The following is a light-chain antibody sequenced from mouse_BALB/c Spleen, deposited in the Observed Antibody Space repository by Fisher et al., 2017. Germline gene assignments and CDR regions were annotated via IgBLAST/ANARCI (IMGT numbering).Light chain of an antibody. CDR2: DTS. V-gene: IGKV4-59*01. CDR1: SSISY. J-gene: IGKJ2*01. Sequence: IVITQSTAIMSASPGEKVTMTCSASSSISYMHWYQQKPGTSPKRWIYDTSKLASGVPARFSGSGSGTDFTLNIHPVEEDAATYYCQQSNEDPYTFGGGTKLEIK. CDR3: QQSNEDPYT.